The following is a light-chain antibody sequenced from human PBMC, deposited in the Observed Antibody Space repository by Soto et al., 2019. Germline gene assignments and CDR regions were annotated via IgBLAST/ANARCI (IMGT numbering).Light chain of an antibody. V-gene: IGLV2-14*01. CDR3: SSYTSSSTSV. CDR2: EVS. Sequence: QSVLTQAASVSGSPGQSITISCTGTSSDVGGYTYVSWYQQHPGKAPKLMIFEVSNRPSGVSNRFSGSKSGNTASLTISGLQTEDEADYYCSSYTSSSTSVFGTGTKVTVL. J-gene: IGLJ1*01. CDR1: SSDVGGYTY.